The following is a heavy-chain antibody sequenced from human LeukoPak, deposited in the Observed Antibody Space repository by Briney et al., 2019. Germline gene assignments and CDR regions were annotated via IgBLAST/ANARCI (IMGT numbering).Heavy chain of an antibody. CDR3: ARTDPRQVYRYDY. V-gene: IGHV4-59*01. J-gene: IGHJ4*02. Sequence: SETLSLICTVAGGSISSYYWSWIRRPPGKGLEWVGYIYYSGSTNYNPSLQSRVTISVDTSKNHFSLKLTSVTAADTAMYYCARTDPRQVYRYDYWGPGTLVTVSS. D-gene: IGHD3-16*02. CDR2: IYYSGST. CDR1: GGSISSYY.